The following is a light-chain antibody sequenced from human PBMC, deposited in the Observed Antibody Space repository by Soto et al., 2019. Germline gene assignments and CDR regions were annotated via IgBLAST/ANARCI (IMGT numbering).Light chain of an antibody. CDR2: DAS. Sequence: AIPLTQSPSSLSASVGDRVTISCRASQGISSALAWYQQKPGKAPNLLIYDASTLESGVPSRFSGSGSGTDFTLTISSLQPEDFATYYCQQFNSYLLTFGGGTKVEIK. CDR1: QGISSA. V-gene: IGKV1-13*02. CDR3: QQFNSYLLT. J-gene: IGKJ4*01.